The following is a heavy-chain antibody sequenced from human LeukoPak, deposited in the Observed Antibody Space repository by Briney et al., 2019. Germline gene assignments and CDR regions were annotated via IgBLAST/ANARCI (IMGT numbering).Heavy chain of an antibody. CDR3: ARDPDSRYSSSWWGSFDY. J-gene: IGHJ4*02. CDR1: GFTFSSYA. Sequence: GGSLRLSCAASGFTFSSYAMHWVRQAPGKGLEWVAVISYDGSNKYYADSVKGRFTISRDNSKNTLYLQMNSLRAEDTAVYYCARDPDSRYSSSWWGSFDYWGQGTLVTVSS. CDR2: ISYDGSNK. D-gene: IGHD6-13*01. V-gene: IGHV3-30*04.